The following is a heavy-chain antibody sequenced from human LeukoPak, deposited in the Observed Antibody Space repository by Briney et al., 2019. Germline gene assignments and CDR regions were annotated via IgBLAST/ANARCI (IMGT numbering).Heavy chain of an antibody. CDR2: ISSSSSYI. J-gene: IGHJ4*02. CDR1: GFTFSSYS. V-gene: IGHV3-21*01. D-gene: IGHD5-18*01. CDR3: ARRATTERGHSYGLDY. Sequence: PGGSLRLFCAASGFTFSSYSMNWVRQAPGKGLEWVSSISSSSSYIYYADSVKGRFTISRDNAKNSLYLQMNSLRAEDTAVYYCARRATTERGHSYGLDYWGQGTLVTVSS.